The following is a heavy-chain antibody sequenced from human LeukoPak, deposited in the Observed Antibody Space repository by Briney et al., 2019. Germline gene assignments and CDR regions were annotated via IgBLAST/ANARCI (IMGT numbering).Heavy chain of an antibody. CDR1: GFTFSNFE. D-gene: IGHD6-19*01. V-gene: IGHV3-48*03. CDR2: IDNSGSTI. Sequence: GGSLRLSCAASGFTFSNFEMNWVRQAPGKGLEWVSYIDNSGSTIFYADSVKGRFTISRDNAKKSLYLQMNSLRAEDTAVYYCARDKLGGSMAGSNFDYWGQGTLVTVSS. J-gene: IGHJ4*02. CDR3: ARDKLGGSMAGSNFDY.